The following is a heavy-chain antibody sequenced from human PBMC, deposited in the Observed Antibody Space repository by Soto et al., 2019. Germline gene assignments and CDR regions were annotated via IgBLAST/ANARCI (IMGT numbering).Heavy chain of an antibody. D-gene: IGHD3-22*01. Sequence: GESLKISCKGSGYSFTSYWIGWVRQMPGKGLEWMGIIYPGDSDTRYSPSFQGQVTISADKSISTAYLQWSSLKASDTAMYYCASAFYYYDSTASGYYYYGMDVWGQGTTVTVSS. J-gene: IGHJ6*02. V-gene: IGHV5-51*01. CDR1: GYSFTSYW. CDR3: ASAFYYYDSTASGYYYYGMDV. CDR2: IYPGDSDT.